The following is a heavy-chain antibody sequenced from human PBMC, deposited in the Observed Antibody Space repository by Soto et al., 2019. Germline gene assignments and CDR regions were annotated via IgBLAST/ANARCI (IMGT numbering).Heavy chain of an antibody. D-gene: IGHD4-17*01. CDR1: GFTFSSYA. V-gene: IGHV3-30-3*01. Sequence: QVQLVESGGGVVQPGRSLRLSCAASGFTFSSYAMHWVRQAPGKGMEWVAVISYDGSNKYYADSVKGRFTISRDNSKNTLQPQMNSLRAEDTAVGYGARRATEGYFHLWGRGTLVAVSS. CDR2: ISYDGSNK. J-gene: IGHJ2*01. CDR3: ARRATEGYFHL.